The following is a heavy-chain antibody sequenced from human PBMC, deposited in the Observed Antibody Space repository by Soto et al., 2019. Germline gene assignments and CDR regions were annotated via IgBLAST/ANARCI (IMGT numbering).Heavy chain of an antibody. D-gene: IGHD5-18*01. CDR3: ARSVDTAMDAGFDY. CDR2: ISSSSSYI. Sequence: GGSLRLSCAASGFTFSSYSMNWVRQALGKGLEWVSSISSSSSYIYYADSVKGRFTISRDNAKNSLYLQMNSLRAEDTAVYYCARSVDTAMDAGFDYWGQGTLVTVSS. J-gene: IGHJ4*02. CDR1: GFTFSSYS. V-gene: IGHV3-21*01.